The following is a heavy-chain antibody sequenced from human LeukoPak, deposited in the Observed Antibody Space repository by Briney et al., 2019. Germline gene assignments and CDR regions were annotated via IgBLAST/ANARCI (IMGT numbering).Heavy chain of an antibody. Sequence: PSETLSLTCTVSGGSISSHYWSWIRQPPGKGLEWIGYIYYSGSTNYNPSLKSRVTISVDTSKNQFSLKLSSVTAADTAVYYCARSKYYYDSSGYYPWGQGTLVTVSS. J-gene: IGHJ4*02. CDR3: ARSKYYYDSSGYYP. CDR1: GGSISSHY. V-gene: IGHV4-59*11. D-gene: IGHD3-22*01. CDR2: IYYSGST.